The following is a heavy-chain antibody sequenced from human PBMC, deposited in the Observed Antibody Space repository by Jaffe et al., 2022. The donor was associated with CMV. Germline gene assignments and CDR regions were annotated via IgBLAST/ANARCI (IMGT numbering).Heavy chain of an antibody. Sequence: QVQLVQSGAEVKKPGASVKVSCKASGYTFNSYGISWVRQAPGQGLEWMGWISAYNGNTNYAQKLQGRVTMTTDTSTTTAYMELRSLRSDDTAVYYCARDVSDSSGYYHRIWGDAFDIWGQGTMVTVSS. V-gene: IGHV1-18*04. CDR1: GYTFNSYG. CDR2: ISAYNGNT. CDR3: ARDVSDSSGYYHRIWGDAFDI. J-gene: IGHJ3*02. D-gene: IGHD3-22*01.